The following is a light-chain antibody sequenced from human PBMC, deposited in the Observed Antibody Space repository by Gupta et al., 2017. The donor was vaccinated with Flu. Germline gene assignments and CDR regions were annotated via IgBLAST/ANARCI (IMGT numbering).Light chain of an antibody. CDR3: QETNNLPPR. Sequence: DTQKTQSPTSVSASVGDKVPISCRASQEIDTFLAWYQHKPGKAPQLLIYQASTLHSGVPSRFSGRGSGTEFTLTITNLQPEDFAFYHCQETNNLPPRFGGGTKVEMK. V-gene: IGKV1-12*01. J-gene: IGKJ4*01. CDR2: QAS. CDR1: QEIDTF.